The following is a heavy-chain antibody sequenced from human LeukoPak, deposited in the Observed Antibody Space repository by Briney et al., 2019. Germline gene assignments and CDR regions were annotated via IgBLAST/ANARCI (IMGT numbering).Heavy chain of an antibody. J-gene: IGHJ5*02. CDR3: AKDEYYYGSGSPQNWFDP. D-gene: IGHD3-10*01. Sequence: GGSLRLSCAASGLTFSSYAMSWVRQAPGKGLEWVSAISGSGGSTYYADSVKGRFTISRDNSKNTLYLQMNSLRAEDTAVYYCAKDEYYYGSGSPQNWFDPWGQGTLVTVSS. V-gene: IGHV3-23*01. CDR1: GLTFSSYA. CDR2: ISGSGGST.